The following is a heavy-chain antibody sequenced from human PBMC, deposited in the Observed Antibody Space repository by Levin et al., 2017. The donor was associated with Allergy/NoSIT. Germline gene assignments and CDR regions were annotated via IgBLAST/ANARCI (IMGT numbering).Heavy chain of an antibody. D-gene: IGHD4-17*01. CDR2: ISYDGSNK. Sequence: PGGSLRLSCAASGFTFSSYAMHWVRQAPGKGLEWVAVISYDGSNKYYADSVKGRFTISRDNSKNTLYLQMNSLRAEDTAVYYCARDGIPVLLAVTTTGTYFDYWGQGTLVTVSS. J-gene: IGHJ4*02. CDR3: ARDGIPVLLAVTTTGTYFDY. CDR1: GFTFSSYA. V-gene: IGHV3-30-3*01.